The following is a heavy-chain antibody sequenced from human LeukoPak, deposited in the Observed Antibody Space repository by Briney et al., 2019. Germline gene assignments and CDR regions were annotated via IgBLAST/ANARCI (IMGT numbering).Heavy chain of an antibody. J-gene: IGHJ6*03. CDR3: ARDSTPGGIVGDYYMDV. CDR2: IYTSGST. D-gene: IGHD1-26*01. CDR1: GGSISSYY. V-gene: IGHV4-4*07. Sequence: SETLSLTCTASGGSISSYYWSWIRQPAGKGLEWIGRIYTSGSTNYNPSLKSRVTMSVDTSKNQFSLKLSSVTAADTAVYYCARDSTPGGIVGDYYMDVWGKGTTVTVSS.